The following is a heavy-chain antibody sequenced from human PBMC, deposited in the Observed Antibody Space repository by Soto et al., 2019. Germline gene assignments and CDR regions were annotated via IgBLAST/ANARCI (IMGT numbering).Heavy chain of an antibody. CDR1: GFSLTSPGMC. D-gene: IGHD1-20*01. V-gene: IGHV2-70*13. CDR3: ARSIRGPRRFNGMDV. Sequence: SGPTLVNPTETLTLTCTFSGFSLTSPGMCVSWIRQPPGKALEWLALIERDDDDKYYSASLKTRLTISKDTRKNQVVLTMANMDPADTGTYYCARSIRGPRRFNGMDVWGQGTTVTVSS. J-gene: IGHJ6*02. CDR2: IERDDDDK.